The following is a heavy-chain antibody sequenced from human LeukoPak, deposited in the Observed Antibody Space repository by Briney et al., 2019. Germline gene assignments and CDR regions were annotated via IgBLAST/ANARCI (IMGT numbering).Heavy chain of an antibody. J-gene: IGHJ4*02. V-gene: IGHV6-1*01. CDR3: AREQPGIAAAGRTYYFDY. Sequence: SQTLSLTCAISGDSVSSNSAAWNWIRQSPSRGLEWLGRTYYRSKWYNDYAVSVKSRITINPDTSKNQFSLQLNSVTPEDTAVYYCAREQPGIAAAGRTYYFDYWGQGTLVTVSS. CDR2: TYYRSKWYN. CDR1: GDSVSSNSAA. D-gene: IGHD6-13*01.